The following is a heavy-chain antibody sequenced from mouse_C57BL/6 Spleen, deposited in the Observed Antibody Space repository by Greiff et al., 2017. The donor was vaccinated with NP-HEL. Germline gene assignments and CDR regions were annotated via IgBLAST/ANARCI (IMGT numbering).Heavy chain of an antibody. J-gene: IGHJ4*01. CDR1: GFTFSDYG. D-gene: IGHD2-5*01. Sequence: EVQVVESGGGLVKPGGSLKLSCAASGFTFSDYGMHWVRQAPEKGLEWVAYISSGSSTIYYADTVKGRFTISRDNAKNTLFLQMTSLRSEDTAMYYCARPYYSNLGYYAMDYWGQGTSVTVSS. V-gene: IGHV5-17*01. CDR2: ISSGSSTI. CDR3: ARPYYSNLGYYAMDY.